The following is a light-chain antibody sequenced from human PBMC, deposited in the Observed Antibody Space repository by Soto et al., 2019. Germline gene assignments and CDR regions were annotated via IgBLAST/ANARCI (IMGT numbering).Light chain of an antibody. J-gene: IGLJ2*01. V-gene: IGLV1-44*01. CDR2: SHN. CDR1: SSNIGSNT. Sequence: QAVVTQPPSASGPPGQWVTISCSGSSSNIGSNTVNWYQQLPGTAPKLLMYSHNQRPSGVPVRFSGSKSGTSASLAISGLQPEDEADYYWAAWDDSLNGVVFGGGTKVTVL. CDR3: AAWDDSLNGVV.